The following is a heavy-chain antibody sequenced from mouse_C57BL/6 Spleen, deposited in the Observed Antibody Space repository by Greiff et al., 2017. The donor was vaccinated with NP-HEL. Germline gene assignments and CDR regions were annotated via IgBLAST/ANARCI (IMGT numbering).Heavy chain of an antibody. J-gene: IGHJ4*01. CDR1: GFTFSDYY. D-gene: IGHD2-12*01. Sequence: EVMLVESEGGLVQPGSSMKLSCTASGFTFSDYYMAWVRQVPEKGLEWVANINSDGSSTYYLDSLKSRSILSRDNAKNILYLQMSSLKSEDTAAYYCAREGDDRAYYAMDYWGQGTSVTVSS. CDR3: AREGDDRAYYAMDY. V-gene: IGHV5-16*01. CDR2: INSDGSST.